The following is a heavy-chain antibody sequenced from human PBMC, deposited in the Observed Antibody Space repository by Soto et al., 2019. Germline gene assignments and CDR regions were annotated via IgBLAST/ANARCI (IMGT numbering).Heavy chain of an antibody. CDR1: GFSLSINGVA. CDR2: IYWDDDQ. J-gene: IGHJ4*02. D-gene: IGHD3-10*01. CDR3: AHKRDVSRGFKY. Sequence: QITLKESGPTLVKPTQTLTLTCTFSGFSLSINGVAVGWIRLPPGQALEWLALIYWDDDQRYNPSLKNRLTITKDTSRNQVVLTMTNMDPVDTATYYCAHKRDVSRGFKYWGQGTLVTVSS. V-gene: IGHV2-5*02.